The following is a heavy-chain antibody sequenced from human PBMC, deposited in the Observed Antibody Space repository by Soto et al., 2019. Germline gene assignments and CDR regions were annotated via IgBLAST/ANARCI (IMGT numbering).Heavy chain of an antibody. Sequence: PSETLSLTCTVSGGSISSSSYYWGWIRQPPGKGLEWIGSIYYSGSTYYNPSLKSRVTISVDTSKNQFSLKLSSVTAADTAVYYCARRRIAVAGRMDVWGKGTTVTVSS. J-gene: IGHJ6*03. CDR2: IYYSGST. V-gene: IGHV4-39*01. D-gene: IGHD6-19*01. CDR1: GGSISSSSYY. CDR3: ARRRIAVAGRMDV.